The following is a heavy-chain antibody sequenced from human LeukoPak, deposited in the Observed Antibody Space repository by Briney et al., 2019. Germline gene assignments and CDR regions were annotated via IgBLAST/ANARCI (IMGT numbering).Heavy chain of an antibody. CDR2: ISSSSSTI. Sequence: GGSLRLSCAASGVTFSGSGVHWVRQAPGKGLEWVSYISSSSSTIYYADSVKGRFTISRDNAKNSLYLQMNSLRDEDTAVYYCARDGYYDSSGYYYGDPYYFDYWGQGTLVTVSS. V-gene: IGHV3-48*02. CDR1: GVTFSGSG. D-gene: IGHD3-22*01. J-gene: IGHJ4*02. CDR3: ARDGYYDSSGYYYGDPYYFDY.